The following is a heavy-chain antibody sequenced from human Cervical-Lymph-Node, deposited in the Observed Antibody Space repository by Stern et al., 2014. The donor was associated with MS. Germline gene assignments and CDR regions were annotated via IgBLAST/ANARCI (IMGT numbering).Heavy chain of an antibody. J-gene: IGHJ4*02. CDR3: ARDSTASWYDY. CDR1: GGSISSYY. CDR2: IYTSGST. V-gene: IGHV4-4*07. D-gene: IGHD6-13*01. Sequence: QLQLQESGPGLVKPSETLSLTCTVSGGSISSYYWSWIRQPAGKGLEWIGRIYTSGSTHYNPSLQSRVTMSVEPSKNQFSLKLSSVTAADTAVYYCARDSTASWYDYWGQGTLVTVSS.